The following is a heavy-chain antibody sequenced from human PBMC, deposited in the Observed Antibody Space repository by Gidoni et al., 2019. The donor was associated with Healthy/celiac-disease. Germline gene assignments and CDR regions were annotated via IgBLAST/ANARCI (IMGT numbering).Heavy chain of an antibody. CDR3: AREGVYCSSTSCYALRGLHYYMDV. J-gene: IGHJ6*03. CDR2: INHSGST. D-gene: IGHD2-2*01. Sequence: QVQLQQWGAGLLKPSETLSLTCAVYGGSFSGYYWSWISQPPGKGLEWIGEINHSGSTNYNPSLKSRVTISVDTSKNQFSLKLSSVTAADTAVYYCAREGVYCSSTSCYALRGLHYYMDVWGKGTTVTVSS. CDR1: GGSFSGYY. V-gene: IGHV4-34*01.